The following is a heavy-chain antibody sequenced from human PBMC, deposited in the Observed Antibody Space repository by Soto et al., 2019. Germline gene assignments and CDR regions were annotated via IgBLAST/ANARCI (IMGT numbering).Heavy chain of an antibody. J-gene: IGHJ5*02. D-gene: IGHD1-1*01. CDR1: GGSFSGYY. CDR3: ASANWNGDWFDP. CDR2: INHSGST. Sequence: SETLSLTCAVYGGSFSGYYWSWIRQPPGKGLEWIGEINHSGSTNYNPSLKSRVTISVDTSRNQFSLKLSSVTAAYTAVYYCASANWNGDWFDPWGQGTLVTVSS. V-gene: IGHV4-34*01.